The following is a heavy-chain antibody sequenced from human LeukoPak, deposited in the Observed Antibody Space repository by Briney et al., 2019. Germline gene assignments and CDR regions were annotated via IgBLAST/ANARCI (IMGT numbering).Heavy chain of an antibody. Sequence: WGSLRLSCAASGFTFSSYEMNWVRQAPGKGLEGVSYISSSGSTIYYADSVKGRFTISRDNAKNSLYLQMNTLRAEDRVVYYWARGGLLWFGELLPIDYWGQGTLVTVSS. J-gene: IGHJ4*02. CDR1: GFTFSSYE. D-gene: IGHD3-10*01. CDR2: ISSSGSTI. CDR3: ARGGLLWFGELLPIDY. V-gene: IGHV3-48*03.